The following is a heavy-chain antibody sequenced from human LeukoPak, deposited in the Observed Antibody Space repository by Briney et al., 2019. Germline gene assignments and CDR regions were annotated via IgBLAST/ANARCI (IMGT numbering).Heavy chain of an antibody. V-gene: IGHV4-4*02. Sequence: SGTLSLTCAVSGGSISSSNWWSWVRQPPGKGLEWIGRIYTSGSTNYNPSLKSRVTMSVDTSKNQFSLKLSSVTAADTAVYYCARDSAYYDFWSGPMGGYMDVWGKGTTVTVSS. CDR1: GGSISSSNW. D-gene: IGHD3-3*01. J-gene: IGHJ6*03. CDR2: IYTSGST. CDR3: ARDSAYYDFWSGPMGGYMDV.